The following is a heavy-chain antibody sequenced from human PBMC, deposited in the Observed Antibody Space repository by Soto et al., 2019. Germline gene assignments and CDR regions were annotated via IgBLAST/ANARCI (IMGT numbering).Heavy chain of an antibody. Sequence: PGGSLRLSCAASGFTFSSYGMHWVRQAPGKGLEWVAVISYDGSNKYYADSVKGRFTISRDNSKNTLYLQMNSLRAEDTAVYYCAKDRNGKRLIAAAGLLDYWGQGTLVTVSS. J-gene: IGHJ4*02. V-gene: IGHV3-30*18. CDR2: ISYDGSNK. CDR1: GFTFSSYG. CDR3: AKDRNGKRLIAAAGLLDY. D-gene: IGHD6-13*01.